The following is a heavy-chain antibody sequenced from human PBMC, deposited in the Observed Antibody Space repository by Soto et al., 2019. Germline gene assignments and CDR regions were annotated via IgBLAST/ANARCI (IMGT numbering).Heavy chain of an antibody. D-gene: IGHD2-2*01. V-gene: IGHV3-30*18. CDR2: ISYDGSNK. J-gene: IGHJ4*02. CDR3: ANYHALRRDIVVVPAAYPGIDY. CDR1: GFTFSSYG. Sequence: GGSLRLSCAASGFTFSSYGMHWVRQAPGKGLEWVAVISYDGSNKYYADSVKGRFTISRDNSKNTLYLQMNSLRAEDTAVYYCANYHALRRDIVVVPAAYPGIDYWGQGTLVTVSS.